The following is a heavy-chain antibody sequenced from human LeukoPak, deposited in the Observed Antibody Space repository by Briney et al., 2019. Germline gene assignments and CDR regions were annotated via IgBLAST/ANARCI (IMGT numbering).Heavy chain of an antibody. CDR1: GGSFSGYY. Sequence: SETLSLTCAVYGGSFSGYYWSWIRQPPGKGLEWIGEINHSGSTNYNPSLKSRVTISVDTSKNQFSLKLSSVTAADTAVYYCARSRQDYGGNSAPYFDYWGQGTLVTVSS. CDR2: INHSGST. D-gene: IGHD4-23*01. J-gene: IGHJ4*02. CDR3: ARSRQDYGGNSAPYFDY. V-gene: IGHV4-34*01.